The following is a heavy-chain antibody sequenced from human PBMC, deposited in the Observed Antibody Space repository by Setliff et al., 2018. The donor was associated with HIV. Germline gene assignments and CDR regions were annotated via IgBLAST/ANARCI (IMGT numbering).Heavy chain of an antibody. D-gene: IGHD3-22*01. V-gene: IGHV3-7*03. Sequence: PGGSLRLSCVASGLTFNRYWMSWVRQVPGKGLEWVSNTKFDGSESYYVDSVKGRFIASTDNAKNSLFLQMNSLKAEDTAVYFCASQDNSAWHYWGQGTLVTVSS. J-gene: IGHJ4*02. CDR3: ASQDNSAWHY. CDR1: GLTFNRYW. CDR2: TKFDGSES.